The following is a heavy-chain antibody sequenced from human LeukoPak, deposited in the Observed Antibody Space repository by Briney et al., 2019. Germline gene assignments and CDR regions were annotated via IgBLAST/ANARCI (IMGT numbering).Heavy chain of an antibody. Sequence: GGSLRLSCAASGFTFSNYTMTWVRQAPGKGLEWVSGIRGSGGSTYYADSVKGRFSIYRDYSNNTLYLQMNSLRAEDTAVYFCAKYSGSYYYLPTWDYWGQGTLVTVSS. CDR2: IRGSGGST. D-gene: IGHD1-26*01. CDR1: GFTFSNYT. V-gene: IGHV3-23*01. CDR3: AKYSGSYYYLPTWDY. J-gene: IGHJ4*02.